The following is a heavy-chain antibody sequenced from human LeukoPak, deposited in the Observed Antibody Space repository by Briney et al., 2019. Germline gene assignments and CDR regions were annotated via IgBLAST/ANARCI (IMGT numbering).Heavy chain of an antibody. CDR2: IYYSGST. CDR3: ARLPQWLEAFDI. J-gene: IGHJ3*02. CDR1: GGSISSYY. Sequence: SETLSLTCCVSGGSISSYYWGWIRQPPGKGLEWIGSIYYSGSTYYNPSLKSPVTISVDTSKNQFSLKLSSVTAADTAVYYCARLPQWLEAFDIWGQGTMVTVSS. V-gene: IGHV4-39*01. D-gene: IGHD6-19*01.